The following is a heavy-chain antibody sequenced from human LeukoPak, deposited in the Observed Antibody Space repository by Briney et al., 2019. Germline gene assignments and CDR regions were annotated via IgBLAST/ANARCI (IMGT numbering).Heavy chain of an antibody. CDR1: GDSITTYY. V-gene: IGHV4-59*12. CDR3: ARATTVTTRFDP. CDR2: IYYSGTT. Sequence: PSETLSLTCTVSGDSITTYYWNWIRQPPGKGLEWIGYIYYSGTTNYTPSLKSRLTISLDTSKNQFSLKLSSMTAADTAVYYSARATTVTTRFDPWGQGTLVIVSS. J-gene: IGHJ5*02. D-gene: IGHD4-17*01.